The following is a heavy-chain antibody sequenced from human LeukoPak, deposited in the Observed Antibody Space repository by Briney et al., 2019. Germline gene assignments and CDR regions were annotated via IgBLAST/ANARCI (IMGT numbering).Heavy chain of an antibody. J-gene: IGHJ6*04. CDR3: ASESSPSPYYYYGMDV. CDR2: INHSGST. CDR1: GGSFNGYY. D-gene: IGHD3-10*01. V-gene: IGHV4-34*01. Sequence: KPSETLSLTCAVYGGSFNGYYWSWIRQPPGKGLEWIGEINHSGSTNYNPSLKSRVTISVDTSKNQFSLKLSSVTAADTAVYYCASESSPSPYYYYGMDVWGEATTVTVSS.